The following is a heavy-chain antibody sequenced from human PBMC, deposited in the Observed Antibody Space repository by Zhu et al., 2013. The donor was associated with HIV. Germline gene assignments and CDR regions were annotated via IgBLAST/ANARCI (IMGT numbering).Heavy chain of an antibody. J-gene: IGHJ4*02. CDR1: GYTFARYA. V-gene: IGHV1-18*01. CDR3: ARVSRLGTYFDF. CDR2: VSDDSTNT. Sequence: LVQSGPQVTKPGASVTVSCKTSGYTFARYAIAWVRQAPGQGLEWMGRVSDDSTNTKYAQKFQDRVAMTTDASTPTAYMELTGLTSDDTAVYYCARVSRLGTYFDFWGQGTLVAVSS. D-gene: IGHD7-27*01.